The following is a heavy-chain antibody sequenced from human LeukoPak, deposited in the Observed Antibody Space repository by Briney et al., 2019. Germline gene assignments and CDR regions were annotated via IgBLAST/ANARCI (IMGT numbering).Heavy chain of an antibody. CDR1: GGSITSYY. V-gene: IGHV4-59*01. CDR3: AGPSGSYDY. Sequence: PSETLSLTCTLSGGSITSYYWSWIRQPPGTGLEWIGYIYYSGSTNYNPSLRSRVTISVDTSKNQFSLKLSSVTAADTAVYYCAGPSGSYDYWGQGTLVTVSS. J-gene: IGHJ4*02. D-gene: IGHD1-26*01. CDR2: IYYSGST.